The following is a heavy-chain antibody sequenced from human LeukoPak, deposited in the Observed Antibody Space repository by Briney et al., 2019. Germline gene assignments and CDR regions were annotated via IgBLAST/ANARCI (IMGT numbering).Heavy chain of an antibody. V-gene: IGHV4-31*03. D-gene: IGHD6-13*01. J-gene: IGHJ4*02. CDR1: GGSISSGGYY. CDR3: ARGGGLSSSSDY. CDR2: IYYSGST. Sequence: RSSETLSLTCTVSGGSISSGGYYWSWIRQHPGKGLEWIGYIYYSGSTYYNPSLKSRVTISVDTSKNQFSLKLSSVTAADTAVYYCARGGGLSSSSDYWGQGTLVTVSS.